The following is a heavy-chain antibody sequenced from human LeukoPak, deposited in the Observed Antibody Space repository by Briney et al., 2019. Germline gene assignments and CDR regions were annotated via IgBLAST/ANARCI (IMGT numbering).Heavy chain of an antibody. CDR2: IGASGADT. CDR3: ARRPRDTSGYYLGAFHD. D-gene: IGHD3-22*01. V-gene: IGHV3-23*01. CDR1: GFTFSSYG. J-gene: IGHJ3*01. Sequence: GRSLRLSCAASGFTFSSYGMHWVRQAPGKGLEWVSVIGASGADTYYSDSVKGRFTVSRDNSQNTLFLHMSSLRAEDTAVYFCARRPRDTSGYYLGAFHDWGQGTTVTVSS.